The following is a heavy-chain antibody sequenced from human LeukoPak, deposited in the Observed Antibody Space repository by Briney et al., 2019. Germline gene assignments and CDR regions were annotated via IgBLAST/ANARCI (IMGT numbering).Heavy chain of an antibody. V-gene: IGHV3-33*01. CDR3: AFGGNSYGSPYYMDV. D-gene: IGHD3-16*01. J-gene: IGHJ6*03. Sequence: GGSLRLSCAASGFTFSSHGMHWVRQAPGKGLEWVAVIGCDGSKKYYADSVKGRFTISRDNSKNTLDLQMNSLRAEDTALYYCAFGGNSYGSPYYMDVWGKGTTVTVSS. CDR2: IGCDGSKK. CDR1: GFTFSSHG.